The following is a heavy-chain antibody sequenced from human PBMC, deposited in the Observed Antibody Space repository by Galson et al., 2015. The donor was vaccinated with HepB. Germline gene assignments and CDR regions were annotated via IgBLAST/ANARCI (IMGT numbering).Heavy chain of an antibody. J-gene: IGHJ4*02. V-gene: IGHV5-51*03. CDR3: ARTLESGWEEPLDD. Sequence: QSGAEVKKPGESLKISCKGFGYSFTSYWIGWVRQMPGKGLEWMGTIYPGDSDIRYSPSFQGQVTISVDKSINTAYLQWSSLKASDTAMYYCARTLESGWEEPLDDWGQGTLVTVSS. CDR2: IYPGDSDI. CDR1: GYSFTSYW. D-gene: IGHD1-26*01.